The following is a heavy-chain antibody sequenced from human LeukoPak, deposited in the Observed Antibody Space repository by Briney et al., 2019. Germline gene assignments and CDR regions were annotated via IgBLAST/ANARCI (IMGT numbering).Heavy chain of an antibody. CDR3: AREDGVVGATSAFDI. CDR1: GFTFSTYN. CDR2: INGRGNYI. V-gene: IGHV3-21*01. D-gene: IGHD1-26*01. J-gene: IGHJ3*02. Sequence: PVGSLRLSCAASGFTFSTYNMNWVRQAPGKGLEWVSSINGRGNYIYYADSMKGRFTISRDNAKNSLYLQMNSLRDDDTAVYYCAREDGVVGATSAFDIWGQGTMVSVSS.